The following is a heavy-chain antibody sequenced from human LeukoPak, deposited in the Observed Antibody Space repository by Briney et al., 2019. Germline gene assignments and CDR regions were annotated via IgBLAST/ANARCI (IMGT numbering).Heavy chain of an antibody. Sequence: ASVKVSCKASGYTFTSYYMHWVRQAPGQGLEWMGIINPSGGSTSYAQKFQGRVTMTRDTSTSTVYMELSSLRSEDTAVYYCARELVGATWGTFLDYWGQGTLVTVSS. J-gene: IGHJ4*02. CDR3: ARELVGATWGTFLDY. V-gene: IGHV1-46*01. D-gene: IGHD1-26*01. CDR1: GYTFTSYY. CDR2: INPSGGST.